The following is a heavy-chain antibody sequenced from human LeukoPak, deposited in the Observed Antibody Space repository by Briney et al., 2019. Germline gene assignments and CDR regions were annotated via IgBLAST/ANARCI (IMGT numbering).Heavy chain of an antibody. V-gene: IGHV3-74*01. D-gene: IGHD1-1*01. Sequence: GGSLRLSCAASGFNFRNYWMHWVRQAPGKGLVWVSRIDSDGSSTSYADSVKGRFTISRDNAENTLYLQINSLRAEDTAVYYCATDEAATGRLDYWGQGTLVTDSS. CDR3: ATDEAATGRLDY. CDR1: GFNFRNYW. CDR2: IDSDGSST. J-gene: IGHJ4*02.